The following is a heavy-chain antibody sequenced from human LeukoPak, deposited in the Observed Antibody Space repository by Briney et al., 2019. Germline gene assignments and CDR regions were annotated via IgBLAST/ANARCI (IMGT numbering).Heavy chain of an antibody. CDR1: GDSVSRNSSA. CDR3: ARDIVGATATGYYFDS. CDR2: TYYRSKWYN. J-gene: IGHJ4*02. V-gene: IGHV6-1*01. D-gene: IGHD1-26*01. Sequence: QTLSLTCAISGDSVSRNSSAWNWIRQSPSRGLEGRGRTYYRSKWYNDYAVSVKSRITINPDTSKNQFSLQLNSLTPEDTAVYYCARDIVGATATGYYFDSWGQGTLVTVSS.